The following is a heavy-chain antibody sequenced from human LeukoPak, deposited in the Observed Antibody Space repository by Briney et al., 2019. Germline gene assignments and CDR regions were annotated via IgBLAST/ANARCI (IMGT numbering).Heavy chain of an antibody. J-gene: IGHJ4*02. Sequence: PGGSLRLSCEVSGFTFSSYAMNWVRQAPGKELEWVSGISGSGGSTFYADSVKGRFTISRDNSKDTLYLQVNSLRAEDTAVYYCATARTLRVTTSFDYWGQGTLVIVSS. V-gene: IGHV3-23*01. D-gene: IGHD4-17*01. CDR3: ATARTLRVTTSFDY. CDR1: GFTFSSYA. CDR2: ISGSGGST.